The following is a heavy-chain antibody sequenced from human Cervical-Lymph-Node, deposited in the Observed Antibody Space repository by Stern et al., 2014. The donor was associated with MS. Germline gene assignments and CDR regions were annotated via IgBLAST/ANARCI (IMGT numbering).Heavy chain of an antibody. CDR2: VYHTVSA. J-gene: IGHJ4*02. D-gene: IGHD2-2*01. V-gene: IGHV4-4*02. CDR1: GDSISNDNW. CDR3: ARDQGFQLMNS. Sequence: QVQLQESGPGLVRPSGTLSLTCAVSGDSISNDNWWSWVRHPPGKGLEWIGEVYHTVSANYDPSLKSRVSISVDKSKNQFSLRLTSMTAADTAVYYCARDQGFQLMNSWGQGTLVIVSS.